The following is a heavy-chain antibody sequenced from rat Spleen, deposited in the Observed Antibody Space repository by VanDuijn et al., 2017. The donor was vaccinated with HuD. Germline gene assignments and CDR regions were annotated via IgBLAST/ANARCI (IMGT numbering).Heavy chain of an antibody. CDR3: ARRHYGYTDYFDY. CDR2: ISPSGGIT. D-gene: IGHD1-9*01. Sequence: EVQLVESGGGLVQPGRSMSLSCATSGFIFSNYYMVWVRQAPTKGLEWVASISPSGGITYYRDSVKGRFTVSRDNAKSTLYLQMDSLRSEDTATYYCARRHYGYTDYFDYWGQGVMVTVSS. J-gene: IGHJ2*01. CDR1: GFIFSNYY. V-gene: IGHV5-25*01.